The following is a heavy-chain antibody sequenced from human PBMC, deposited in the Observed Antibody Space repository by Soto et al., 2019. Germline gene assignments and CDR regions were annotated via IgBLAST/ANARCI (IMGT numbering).Heavy chain of an antibody. CDR1: GGTFSSYT. D-gene: IGHD6-13*01. V-gene: IGHV1-69*02. CDR2: IIPILGIA. CDR3: ARGGIAAAGTDY. Sequence: QVQLVQSGAEVKKPGSSVKVSCKASGGTFSSYTISWVRQAPGQGLEWMGRIIPILGIANYAQKFQGRVTITAEKSTSTAYMELSSLRSEDTAVYYCARGGIAAAGTDYWGQGTLVTVSS. J-gene: IGHJ4*02.